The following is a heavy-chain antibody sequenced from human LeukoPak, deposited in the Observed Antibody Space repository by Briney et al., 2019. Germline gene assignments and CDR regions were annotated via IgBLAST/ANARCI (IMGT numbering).Heavy chain of an antibody. CDR1: GFTFSTYA. D-gene: IGHD3-22*01. CDR2: FSASGGYT. J-gene: IGHJ4*02. CDR3: AKRRYDSSGHFDS. Sequence: GGSLRLSCAASGFTFSTYAMNWVRLTPGKGLEWVSTFSASGGYTYYADSVKGRFTISRDNSKNTLYMRMSSLRAEDTAVYFCAKRRYDSSGHFDSWGQGTLVTVSS. V-gene: IGHV3-23*01.